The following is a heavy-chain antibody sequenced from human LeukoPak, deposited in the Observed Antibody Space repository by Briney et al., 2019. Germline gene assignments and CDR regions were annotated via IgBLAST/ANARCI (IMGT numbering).Heavy chain of an antibody. CDR2: IYTSGST. V-gene: IGHV4-61*02. J-gene: IGHJ4*02. Sequence: SQTLSLTRTVSGGSISSGSYYWSWIRQPAGKGLEWIGRIYTSGSTNYNPSLKSRVTISVDTSKNQFSLRLSSVTAADTAVYCARGQKYRSGYTVTELGSGYFDYWGQGPLVTVSS. CDR1: GGSISSGSYY. D-gene: IGHD5-18*01. CDR3: ARGQKYRSGYTVTELGSGYFDY.